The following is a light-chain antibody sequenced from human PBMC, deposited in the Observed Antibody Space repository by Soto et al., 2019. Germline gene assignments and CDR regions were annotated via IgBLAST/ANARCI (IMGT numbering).Light chain of an antibody. CDR1: QSVRSSY. Sequence: EIVLTQSPGTLSLSPGERATLSCRASQSVRSSYLAWYQQKPSQSPRLLIYGASSRASGIPDRFSGSGSGTDFTLTITRLEPEDFAVYYCQQYGSSPQTFGQGTKVEIK. J-gene: IGKJ1*01. V-gene: IGKV3-20*01. CDR3: QQYGSSPQT. CDR2: GAS.